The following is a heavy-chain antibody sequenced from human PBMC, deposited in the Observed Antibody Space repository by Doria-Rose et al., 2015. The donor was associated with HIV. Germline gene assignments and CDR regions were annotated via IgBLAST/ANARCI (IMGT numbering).Heavy chain of an antibody. J-gene: IGHJ6*03. Sequence: GLLRPSETLSLTCAVYGGSFSGYYWTWIRQPPGKGLEWIGEINYSGTTRYNPSLKSRATISVDTSKNQFSLNLTSVTAADTAVYYCTRGVRQLVYYYYMDVWAKGTTVTV. D-gene: IGHD3-10*01. CDR2: INYSGTT. V-gene: IGHV4-34*01. CDR1: GGSFSGYY. CDR3: TRGVRQLVYYYYMDV.